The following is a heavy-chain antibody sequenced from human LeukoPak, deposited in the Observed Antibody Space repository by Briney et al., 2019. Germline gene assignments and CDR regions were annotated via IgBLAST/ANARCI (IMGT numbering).Heavy chain of an antibody. CDR1: GGTFSSYA. J-gene: IGHJ5*02. CDR3: ARDNRIMGWEPGTFEP. V-gene: IGHV1-2*02. Sequence: ASVKVSCKASGGTFSSYAISWVRQAPGQGLEWMGWINPNSGGTNYAQKFQGRVIMTRDTSISTAYMELSRLRSDDTAVYYCARDNRIMGWEPGTFEPWGQGTLVTVSS. D-gene: IGHD1-26*01. CDR2: INPNSGGT.